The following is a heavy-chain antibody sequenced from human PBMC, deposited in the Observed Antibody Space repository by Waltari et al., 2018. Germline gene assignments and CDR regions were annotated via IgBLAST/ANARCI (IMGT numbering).Heavy chain of an antibody. CDR3: TGGAVTGTDF. V-gene: IGHV3-73*01. CDR2: IRSKPNNYAT. D-gene: IGHD6-13*01. J-gene: IGHJ4*02. Sequence: EVQVVESGGGLVQPGGSLKLSCATSGFTFSGSPIHWVRQTSGKGLEWIGLIRSKPNNYATRYTASVEGRFTISRDDSENTAYLQMSSLMTEDTAVYYCTGGAVTGTDFWGQGTLVTVSS. CDR1: GFTFSGSP.